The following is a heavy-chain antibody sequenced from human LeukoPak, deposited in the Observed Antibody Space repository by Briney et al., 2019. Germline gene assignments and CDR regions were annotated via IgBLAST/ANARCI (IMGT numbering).Heavy chain of an antibody. V-gene: IGHV4-59*01. CDR3: ARSEVTMVRGVNWFDP. J-gene: IGHJ5*02. D-gene: IGHD3-10*01. CDR1: GGSISSYY. Sequence: SETLSLTCTVSGGSISSYYWSWIRQPPGKGLEWIGYIYYSGSTNYNPSLKSRVTISVDTSKNQFSLKLSSVTAADTAVYYCARSEVTMVRGVNWFDPWGQGTLVTVPS. CDR2: IYYSGST.